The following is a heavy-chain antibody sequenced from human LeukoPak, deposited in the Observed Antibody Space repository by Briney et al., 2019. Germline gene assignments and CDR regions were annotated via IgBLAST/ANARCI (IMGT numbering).Heavy chain of an antibody. V-gene: IGHV4-39*01. CDR2: IFYSGST. CDR1: SGSIRNSNYY. J-gene: IGHJ4*02. D-gene: IGHD2-2*01. Sequence: SETLSLTCTVSSGSIRNSNYYWGWIRQPPGKGLEWIGSIFYSGSTDYNPSLKSRVTISVDTSKNQFSLKLSSVTAADTAVYYCARRTETFTDYWGQGTLVTVSS. CDR3: ARRTETFTDY.